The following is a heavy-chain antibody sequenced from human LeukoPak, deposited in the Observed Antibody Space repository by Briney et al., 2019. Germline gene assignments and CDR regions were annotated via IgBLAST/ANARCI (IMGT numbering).Heavy chain of an antibody. D-gene: IGHD3-9*01. CDR2: IHYSGST. J-gene: IGHJ4*02. CDR1: GGSISTNYY. Sequence: PSETLSLTCTVSGGSISTNYYWGWIRQPPGKGLEGIGSIHYSGSTYYNPSLKSRVTISVDTSKNQFSLKLSSVTAADTAVYYCARHGTWLTGLGYWDQGTLVTVSP. V-gene: IGHV4-39*01. CDR3: ARHGTWLTGLGY.